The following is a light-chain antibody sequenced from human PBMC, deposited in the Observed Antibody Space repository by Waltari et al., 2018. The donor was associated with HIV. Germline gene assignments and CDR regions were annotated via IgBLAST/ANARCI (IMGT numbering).Light chain of an antibody. CDR1: SSNIGSNT. CDR3: AAWDVSLIWV. Sequence: QSVLTQPPSASGTPGQRVTISCSGSSSNIGSNTVNWYQQLPGTAPKLLIYSNNQRPSGVPDRFSGSKSGTSASLAISGLQSEDEADYYCAAWDVSLIWVFGGGTKLTVL. CDR2: SNN. V-gene: IGLV1-44*01. J-gene: IGLJ3*02.